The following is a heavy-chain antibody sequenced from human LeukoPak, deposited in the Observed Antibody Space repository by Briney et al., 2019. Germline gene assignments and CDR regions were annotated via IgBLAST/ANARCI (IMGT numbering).Heavy chain of an antibody. CDR3: AREVNPRCDILTGYPLGY. CDR2: IIPIFGTA. J-gene: IGHJ4*02. CDR1: GGTFSSYA. Sequence: SVKVSCEASGGTFSSYAISWVRQAPGQGLEWMGGIIPIFGTANYAQKFQGRVTITADESTSTAYMELSSLRSEDTAVYYCAREVNPRCDILTGYPLGYWGQGTLVTVSS. D-gene: IGHD3-9*01. V-gene: IGHV1-69*01.